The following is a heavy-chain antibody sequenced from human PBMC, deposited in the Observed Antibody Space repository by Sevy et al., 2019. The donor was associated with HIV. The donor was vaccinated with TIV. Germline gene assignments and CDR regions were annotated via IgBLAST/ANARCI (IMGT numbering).Heavy chain of an antibody. Sequence: GGSLRLSCAASGFTFSDYYMSWIRQAPGKGLEWVSYISSSSSYTNYADSVKGRFTISRDNAKNSLYLQMNSLRAEDTAVYYWARASGYCSGGSCYALSHYYYYGMDVWGQGTTVTVSS. CDR1: GFTFSDYY. D-gene: IGHD2-15*01. CDR3: ARASGYCSGGSCYALSHYYYYGMDV. J-gene: IGHJ6*02. V-gene: IGHV3-11*06. CDR2: ISSSSSYT.